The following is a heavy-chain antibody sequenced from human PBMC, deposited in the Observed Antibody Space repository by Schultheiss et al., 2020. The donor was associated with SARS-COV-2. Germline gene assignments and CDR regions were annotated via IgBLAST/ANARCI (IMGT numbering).Heavy chain of an antibody. CDR3: AKDTSTYDFWSGYSSLGYYIDV. Sequence: GGSLRLSCAASGFTFSSYEMNWVRQAPGKGLEWVAVIWYDGSNKYYADSVKGRFTISRDNSKNTLYLQMNSLRAEDTAVYYCAKDTSTYDFWSGYSSLGYYIDVWGKGTTVTVAS. CDR2: IWYDGSNK. CDR1: GFTFSSYE. J-gene: IGHJ6*03. V-gene: IGHV3-33*06. D-gene: IGHD3-3*01.